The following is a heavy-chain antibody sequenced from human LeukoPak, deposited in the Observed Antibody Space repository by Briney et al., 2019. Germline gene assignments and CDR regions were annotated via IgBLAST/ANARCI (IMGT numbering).Heavy chain of an antibody. J-gene: IGHJ6*03. D-gene: IGHD2-15*01. Sequence: GGSLRLSCAASGFTFSSYSMNWVRQAPGKGLEWVSYISSSSSTIYYADSVKGRFAISRDNAKNSLYLQMNSLRDEDTAVYYCAGEVTHDYYYYYMDVWGKGTTVTVSS. CDR1: GFTFSSYS. CDR3: AGEVTHDYYYYYMDV. CDR2: ISSSSSTI. V-gene: IGHV3-48*02.